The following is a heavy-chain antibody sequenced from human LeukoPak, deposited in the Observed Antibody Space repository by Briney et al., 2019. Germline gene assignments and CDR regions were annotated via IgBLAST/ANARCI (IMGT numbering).Heavy chain of an antibody. CDR1: GASISSSSYY. J-gene: IGHJ4*02. Sequence: SETLSLTCTVSGASISSSSYYWVWIRQTPGKGLEWIGSIYYSGSTYYNPSLKSRVTISVDTSKNQFSLKLSSVTAADTAVYYCARAQCSGGSCPRIHWGQGTLVTVSS. D-gene: IGHD2-15*01. CDR2: IYYSGST. CDR3: ARAQCSGGSCPRIH. V-gene: IGHV4-39*07.